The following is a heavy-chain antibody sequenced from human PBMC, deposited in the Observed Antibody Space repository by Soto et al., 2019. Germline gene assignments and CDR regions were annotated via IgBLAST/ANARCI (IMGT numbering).Heavy chain of an antibody. CDR2: ISSNGGST. CDR3: VKADIVVVTAAIGHAVDI. CDR1: WFTFSSYA. V-gene: IGHV3-64D*06. Sequence: GSLRLSCSASWFTFSSYAMHWVRQGPGKGLEYVSAISSNGGSTYYADSVKGRFTISRDNSKNTLYLQMSSLRAEDTAVYYCVKADIVVVTAAIGHAVDIWGQGTMVTVSS. J-gene: IGHJ3*02. D-gene: IGHD2-2*01.